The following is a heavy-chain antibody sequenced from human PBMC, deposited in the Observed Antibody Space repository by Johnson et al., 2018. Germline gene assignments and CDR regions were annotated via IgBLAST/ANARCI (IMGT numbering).Heavy chain of an antibody. D-gene: IGHD4-23*01. J-gene: IGHJ3*02. CDR3: AKYHDGNSGAFDN. CDR1: GFSFSNYG. CDR2: ISYDVSNK. V-gene: IGHV3-30*18. Sequence: QVQLVQSGGGVVQPGRSLRLSCAASGFSFSNYGMHWVRQAPGKGLELVAVISYDVSNKYYADSVKGRFTISRDNSKNTLYLQMNSLRTQDTAVYYCAKYHDGNSGAFDNWGQGTMVTVSS.